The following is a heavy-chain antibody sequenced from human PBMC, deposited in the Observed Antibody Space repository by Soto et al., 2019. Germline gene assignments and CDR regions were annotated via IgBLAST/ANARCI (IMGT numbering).Heavy chain of an antibody. J-gene: IGHJ4*02. V-gene: IGHV3-53*01. Sequence: EVQLVESGGGLIQPGGSLRLSCAASGFSVSSQYMNWVRQGPGKGLEWVSVIFGGGRTSYTDSVKGRFSISRDNSKNTVYLQMNSLRPEDTAVYYCAVVGSADYWGQGTLVTVSS. CDR1: GFSVSSQY. CDR2: IFGGGRT. D-gene: IGHD2-15*01. CDR3: AVVGSADY.